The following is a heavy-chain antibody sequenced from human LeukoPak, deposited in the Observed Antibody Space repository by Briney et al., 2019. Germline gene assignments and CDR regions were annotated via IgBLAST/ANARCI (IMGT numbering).Heavy chain of an antibody. J-gene: IGHJ4*01. Sequence: SVKVSCKASGGTFSSNVISWVRQAPGQGLEWMGRIIPIIGTPDYAQKFQGRVTITADKSTNTAYMELTSLKSDDTAVYYCARAGGSSWYVSLYYWGQEPWSPSPQ. D-gene: IGHD6-13*01. CDR1: GGTFSSNV. V-gene: IGHV1-69*04. CDR2: IIPIIGTP. CDR3: ARAGGSSWYVSLYY.